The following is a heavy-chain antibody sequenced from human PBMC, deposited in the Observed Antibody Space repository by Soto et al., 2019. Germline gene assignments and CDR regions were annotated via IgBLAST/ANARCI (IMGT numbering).Heavy chain of an antibody. CDR1: GYTFTSYG. Sequence: GASVKVSCKASGYTFTSYGISWVRQAPGPGLEWMGWISAYNGNTNYAQKLQGRVTMTTDTSTSTAYMELRSLRSDDTAVYYCARETSTVRHYYYYMDVWGKGTTVTVSS. CDR2: ISAYNGNT. CDR3: ARETSTVRHYYYYMDV. D-gene: IGHD2-2*01. J-gene: IGHJ6*03. V-gene: IGHV1-18*01.